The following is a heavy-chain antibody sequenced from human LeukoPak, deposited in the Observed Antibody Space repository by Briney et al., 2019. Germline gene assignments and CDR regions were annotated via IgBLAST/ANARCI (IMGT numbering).Heavy chain of an antibody. V-gene: IGHV4-34*01. CDR1: GGSFSGYY. Sequence: SETLSLTCAVYGGSFSGYYWSWIRQPPGKGLEWIGEINHSGRTNLNSSLKSRVTISVDTSKNQFSLRLSSVTAADMGVYYCSRRSVSRFLEWIGFDSWGQGTLVTVSS. D-gene: IGHD3-3*01. J-gene: IGHJ5*01. CDR2: INHSGRT. CDR3: SRRSVSRFLEWIGFDS.